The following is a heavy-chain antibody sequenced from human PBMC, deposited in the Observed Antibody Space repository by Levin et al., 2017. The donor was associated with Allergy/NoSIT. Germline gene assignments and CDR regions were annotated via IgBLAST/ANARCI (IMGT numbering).Heavy chain of an antibody. D-gene: IGHD3-3*01. Sequence: GGSLRLSCVASGFGFRDYAMSWVRQAPGKGLEWVSGINGSGDSTYYTDSVKGRFTISRDNLENTLYLQMGDVRAEDTAFYYCAKDPHYDYWSGWPNLFDPWGQGTLVTVSS. V-gene: IGHV3-23*01. CDR3: AKDPHYDYWSGWPNLFDP. CDR2: INGSGDST. J-gene: IGHJ5*02. CDR1: GFGFRDYA.